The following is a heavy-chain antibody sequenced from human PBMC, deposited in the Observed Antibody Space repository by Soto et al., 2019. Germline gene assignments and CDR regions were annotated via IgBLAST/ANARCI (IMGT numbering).Heavy chain of an antibody. CDR3: ARQGYSSGWAPNWFDP. D-gene: IGHD6-19*01. Sequence: QVQLVQSGAEVKKPGSSVKVSCKASGGTFSSYAISWVRQAPGQGLEWMGGIIPIFGTANYAQKFQGRVTITADESTSTADMELSSLRSDDTAVYYCARQGYSSGWAPNWFDPWGQGTLVTVSS. V-gene: IGHV1-69*01. CDR1: GGTFSSYA. J-gene: IGHJ5*02. CDR2: IIPIFGTA.